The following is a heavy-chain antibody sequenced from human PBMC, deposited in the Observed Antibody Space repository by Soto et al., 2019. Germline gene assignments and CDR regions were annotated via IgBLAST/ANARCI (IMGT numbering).Heavy chain of an antibody. CDR3: ARQRVLWFGGGPRWYFDY. V-gene: IGHV4-39*01. D-gene: IGHD3-10*01. J-gene: IGHJ4*02. Sequence: QLQLQESGPGLVKPSETLSLTCTVSGGSISSSSYYWGWIRQPPGKGLEWIGSIYYSGSTYYNPSLKSRVTISVDTSKNQFSLKLSSVTAADTAVYYCARQRVLWFGGGPRWYFDYWGQGTLVTVSS. CDR1: GGSISSSSYY. CDR2: IYYSGST.